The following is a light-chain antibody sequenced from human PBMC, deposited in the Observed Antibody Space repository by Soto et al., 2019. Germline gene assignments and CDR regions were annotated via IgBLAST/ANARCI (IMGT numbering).Light chain of an antibody. Sequence: DLQMTQSPSSLSASVGDRVTITCRASQSISSYLNWYQQKPGKAPKLLIYAASSLQSGVPSRFSGSGSGTDFTLPIISLPPEDFATYYCQQSYSTPQYTFGQGTKLEIK. J-gene: IGKJ2*01. CDR2: AAS. CDR3: QQSYSTPQYT. V-gene: IGKV1-39*01. CDR1: QSISSY.